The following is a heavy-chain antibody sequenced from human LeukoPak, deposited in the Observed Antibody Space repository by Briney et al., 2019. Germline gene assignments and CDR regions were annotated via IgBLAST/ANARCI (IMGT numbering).Heavy chain of an antibody. CDR3: AKPPYPYSGSYSDNWFDP. J-gene: IGHJ5*02. Sequence: PGGSLRLSCAASGFTFSSYGMHWVRQAPGKGLEWVSAISGSGGSTYYADSVKGRFTISRDNSKNTLYLQMNSLRAEDTAVYYCAKPPYPYSGSYSDNWFDPWGQGTLVTVSS. CDR2: ISGSGGST. CDR1: GFTFSSYG. V-gene: IGHV3-23*01. D-gene: IGHD1-26*01.